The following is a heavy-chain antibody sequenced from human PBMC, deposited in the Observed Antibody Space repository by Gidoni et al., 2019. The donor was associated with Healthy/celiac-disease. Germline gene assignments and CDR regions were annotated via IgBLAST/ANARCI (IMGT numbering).Heavy chain of an antibody. Sequence: EVQLLESGGGLVQPGGSLRLSCAASGFTFRSYAMSWVRQAPGKGLEWVSAISGSGGSTYYADSVKGRFTISRDNSKNTLYLQMNSLRAEDTAVYYCAKDLDFDWLLWNPGTDAFDIWGQGTMVTVSS. D-gene: IGHD3-9*01. CDR1: GFTFRSYA. J-gene: IGHJ3*02. V-gene: IGHV3-23*01. CDR3: AKDLDFDWLLWNPGTDAFDI. CDR2: ISGSGGST.